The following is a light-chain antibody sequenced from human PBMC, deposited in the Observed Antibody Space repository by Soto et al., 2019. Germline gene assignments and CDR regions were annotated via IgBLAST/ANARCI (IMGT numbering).Light chain of an antibody. CDR1: QTVGKNY. CDR3: QQCATAPLT. J-gene: IGKJ1*01. V-gene: IGKV3-20*01. Sequence: EIVLTQSPGTLSLSPGERATLSCRASQTVGKNYLAWYQHKPGQPPRLLIYDASDRATGVPDRFSGSGSGTDFTLTISSLEPEDSAVYYCQQCATAPLTFGQGTKVEIK. CDR2: DAS.